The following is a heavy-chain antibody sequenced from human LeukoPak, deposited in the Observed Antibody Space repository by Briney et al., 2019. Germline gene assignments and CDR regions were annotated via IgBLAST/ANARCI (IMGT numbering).Heavy chain of an antibody. Sequence: GGSLRLSCAASGFTFSSFWMTWVRRSPGKGLEWVANIKPDGGEKYYVDSVKGRFTISRDNAQKSLYLQMNSLRAEDTAVYYCARAGYSSGWYFDYWGQGTLVTVSS. CDR2: IKPDGGEK. CDR1: GFTFSSFW. V-gene: IGHV3-7*02. CDR3: ARAGYSSGWYFDY. D-gene: IGHD6-19*01. J-gene: IGHJ4*02.